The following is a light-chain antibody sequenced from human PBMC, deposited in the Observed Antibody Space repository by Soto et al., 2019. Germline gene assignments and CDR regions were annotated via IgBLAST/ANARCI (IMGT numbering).Light chain of an antibody. V-gene: IGLV2-11*01. J-gene: IGLJ2*01. CDR2: DVN. CDR1: SSDVDGYKY. Sequence: QSALTQPRSVSGSPGQSVTISCTGTSSDVDGYKYVSWYQQYPGTAPKVMIYDVNKRPSGVPDRFSGSKSANTASLTISGLQAEDEADYYCCSYAGSRALFGGGTKVTVL. CDR3: CSYAGSRAL.